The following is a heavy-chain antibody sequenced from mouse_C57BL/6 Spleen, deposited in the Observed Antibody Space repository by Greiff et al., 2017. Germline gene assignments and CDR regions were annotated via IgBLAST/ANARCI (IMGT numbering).Heavy chain of an antibody. Sequence: EVHLVESGPGLVKPSQSLSLTCSVTGYSITSGYYWNWIRQFPGNKLEWMGYISYDGSNNYNPSLKNRISITRDTSKNQFFLKLNSVTTEDTATYYCARETGIFDYWGQGTTLTVSS. V-gene: IGHV3-6*01. CDR1: GYSITSGYY. CDR2: ISYDGSN. J-gene: IGHJ2*01. CDR3: ARETGIFDY. D-gene: IGHD4-1*01.